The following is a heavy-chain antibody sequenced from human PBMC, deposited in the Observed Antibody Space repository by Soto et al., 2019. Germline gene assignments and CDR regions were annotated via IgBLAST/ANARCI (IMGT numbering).Heavy chain of an antibody. Sequence: QLQLQESGPGLVKPSETLSLTCTVSGGSISSSSYYWGWIRQPPGKGLEWIGSIYYSGSTYYNPSLKSRCAISVDTSNNQFSLKPSSVNAADTAVYYCARHPAPRYDMFTGYESCFDYWGQGPLVTVAS. V-gene: IGHV4-39*01. CDR3: ARHPAPRYDMFTGYESCFDY. D-gene: IGHD3-9*01. J-gene: IGHJ4*02. CDR2: IYYSGST. CDR1: GGSISSSSYY.